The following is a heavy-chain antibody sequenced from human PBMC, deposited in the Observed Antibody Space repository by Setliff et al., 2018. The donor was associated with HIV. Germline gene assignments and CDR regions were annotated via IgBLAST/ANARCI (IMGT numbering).Heavy chain of an antibody. CDR2: IWSDGSNK. CDR3: ARDREESLWFGDLHYMDV. J-gene: IGHJ6*03. Sequence: LRLSCAASGFTFNRYAMHWVRQAPGKGLEWVAVIWSDGSNKYYADSVKGRFTISRDNSKNTLYVQMNSLRAEDTAAYYCARDREESLWFGDLHYMDVWGKGTTVTVSS. D-gene: IGHD3-10*01. V-gene: IGHV3-33*01. CDR1: GFTFNRYA.